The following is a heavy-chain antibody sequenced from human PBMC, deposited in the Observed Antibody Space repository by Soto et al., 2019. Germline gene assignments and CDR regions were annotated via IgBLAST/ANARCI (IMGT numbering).Heavy chain of an antibody. CDR3: ARASIAARYYYYGMDV. CDR2: IYYSGST. V-gene: IGHV4-59*01. J-gene: IGHJ6*02. CDR1: GGSISSYY. Sequence: QVQLQESGPGLVKPSETLSLPCTVSGGSISSYYWSWIRQPPGKGLEWIGDIYYSGSTNYNPSLKNRLTISVYTSKNQFSLKLSSVTAADTAVYYCARASIAARYYYYGMDVWGQGTTVTVSS. D-gene: IGHD6-6*01.